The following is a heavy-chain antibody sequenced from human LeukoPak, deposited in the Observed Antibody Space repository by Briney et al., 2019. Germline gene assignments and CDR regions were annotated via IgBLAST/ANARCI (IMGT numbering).Heavy chain of an antibody. CDR2: ISSSSSYI. CDR3: ARTRIAAAVDY. Sequence: GGSLRLSCAASGFTFSSYSMNWVRQAPGKGLQWVSSISSSSSYIYYADSVKGRFTISRDNAKNSLYLQMNSLRAEDTAVYYCARTRIAAAVDYWGQGTLVTVSS. D-gene: IGHD6-13*01. CDR1: GFTFSSYS. J-gene: IGHJ4*02. V-gene: IGHV3-21*01.